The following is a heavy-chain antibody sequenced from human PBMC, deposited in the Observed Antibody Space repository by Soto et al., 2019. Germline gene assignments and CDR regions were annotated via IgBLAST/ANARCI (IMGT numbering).Heavy chain of an antibody. CDR3: ARDEYYDFWSGYYNHYFDY. CDR2: IIPIFGTA. CDR1: GGTFSSYA. D-gene: IGHD3-3*01. J-gene: IGHJ4*02. Sequence: GASVKVSCKASGGTFSSYAISWVRPAPGQGLEWMGGIIPIFGTANYAQKFQGRVTITADESTSTAYMELRSLRSDDTAVYYCARDEYYDFWSGYYNHYFDYWGQGTLVTVSS. V-gene: IGHV1-69*13.